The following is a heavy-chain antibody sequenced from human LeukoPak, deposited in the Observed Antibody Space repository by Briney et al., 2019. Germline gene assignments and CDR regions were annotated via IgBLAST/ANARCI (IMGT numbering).Heavy chain of an antibody. Sequence: SETLSLTCTVSSGSISTYYWSWIRQPPGKGLEWIGYISHSGSTNYNPSLKRRVTISIDTSKNQISLKLSSVTAADTAVYYCAKVSTSGWYFDYWGQGTLVTVSS. CDR2: ISHSGST. CDR3: AKVSTSGWYFDY. V-gene: IGHV4-59*01. CDR1: SGSISTYY. D-gene: IGHD6-19*01. J-gene: IGHJ4*02.